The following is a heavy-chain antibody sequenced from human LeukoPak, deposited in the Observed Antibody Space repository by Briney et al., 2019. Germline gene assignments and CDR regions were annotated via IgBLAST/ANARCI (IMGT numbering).Heavy chain of an antibody. CDR2: ISAYNGNT. CDR3: ARVAPFRPDHERPKNWFDP. J-gene: IGHJ5*02. V-gene: IGHV1-18*01. D-gene: IGHD1-1*01. CDR1: GYTFTSYG. Sequence: ASVKVSCKASGYTFTSYGISWVRQAPGQGLEWMGWISAYNGNTNYVQKLQGRVTMTTDTSTSTAYMELSSLRSEDTAVYYCARVAPFRPDHERPKNWFDPWGQGTLVTVSS.